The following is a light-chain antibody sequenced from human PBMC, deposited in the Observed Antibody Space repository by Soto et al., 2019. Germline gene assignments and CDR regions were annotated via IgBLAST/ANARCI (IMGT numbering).Light chain of an antibody. CDR3: QQYGSSRT. CDR1: QSVSSSY. CDR2: GAS. V-gene: IGKV3-20*01. J-gene: IGKJ1*01. Sequence: EIVLTQSPGTLSLSPGERATLSCRASQSVSSSYLAWYQQKPGQAPRLLIYGASSRATGIPDRFSGSGSGTDFTRTISRLEPEDSAVYYCQQYGSSRTFGQGTKVEIK.